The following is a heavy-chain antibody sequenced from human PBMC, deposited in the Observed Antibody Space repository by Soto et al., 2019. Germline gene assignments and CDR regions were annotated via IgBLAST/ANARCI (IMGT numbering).Heavy chain of an antibody. CDR2: IYDSGNT. D-gene: IGHD5-12*01. Sequence: QVQLQESGPGLVKPSQTLSLTCTVSGGSISDGAYYWSWIRQPPGKGLEWIGHIYDSGNTYNNPSLKRRLTISVDTSKNHFSLHLNSVTAADTAVYYCASGLSGDKVDQWGQGTLVTVSS. V-gene: IGHV4-30-4*01. CDR3: ASGLSGDKVDQ. J-gene: IGHJ4*02. CDR1: GGSISDGAYY.